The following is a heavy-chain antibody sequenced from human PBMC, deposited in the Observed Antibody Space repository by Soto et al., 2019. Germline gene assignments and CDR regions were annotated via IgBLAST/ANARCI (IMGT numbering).Heavy chain of an antibody. CDR1: GWSFSSYY. V-gene: IGHV4-34*01. J-gene: IGHJ5*02. CDR3: ARGGLGYDILNGHSKYNWFDP. D-gene: IGHD3-9*01. CDR2: INQSRST. Sequence: SETLSLTCAVYGWSFSSYYWNWIRQPPGKRLEWIGEINQSRSTNYNPSLKSRVTISVGTSKNQFSLKLSSVTAADTAVYYCARGGLGYDILNGHSKYNWFDPCGQGTLVTVS.